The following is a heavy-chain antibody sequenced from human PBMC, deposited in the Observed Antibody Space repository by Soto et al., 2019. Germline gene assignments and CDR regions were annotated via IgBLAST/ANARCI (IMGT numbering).Heavy chain of an antibody. CDR1: GGSISSSSYY. J-gene: IGHJ1*01. D-gene: IGHD4-17*01. V-gene: IGHV4-39*01. CDR2: IYYSGST. Sequence: PSETLSLTCTVSGGSISSSSYYWGWIRQPPGKGLEWIGSIYYSGSTYYNPSLKSRVTISVDTSKNQFSLKLSSVTAADTAVYYCARTNDYGDLQYFQHWGQGTLVTVSS. CDR3: ARTNDYGDLQYFQH.